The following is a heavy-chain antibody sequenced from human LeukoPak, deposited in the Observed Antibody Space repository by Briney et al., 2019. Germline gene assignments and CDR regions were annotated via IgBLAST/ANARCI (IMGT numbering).Heavy chain of an antibody. Sequence: NPSETLSLTCAVYGGSFSGYYWSWIRQPAGKGLEWIGRIFTSENTDYNPSLKSRVTMSVDMSTSQFSLRLTSVTAADTAVYYCAREGDYGDYSKSFYYMDVWGKGTTVTVSS. CDR1: GGSFSGYY. CDR3: AREGDYGDYSKSFYYMDV. CDR2: IFTSENT. J-gene: IGHJ6*03. V-gene: IGHV4-4*07. D-gene: IGHD4-17*01.